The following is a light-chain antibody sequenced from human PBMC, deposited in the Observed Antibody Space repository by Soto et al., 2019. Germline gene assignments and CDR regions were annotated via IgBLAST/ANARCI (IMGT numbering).Light chain of an antibody. CDR1: QSVSSN. J-gene: IGKJ4*01. CDR2: GAS. Sequence: EVVMTQSPATVSVSLLDRVTLSCRASQSVSSNLAWYQQKPGQAPRLLIYGASTRATGIPARFSGSGSGTEFTLTISSLQSEDFAVYSCQQYNNWPLTFGGGTKVDIK. V-gene: IGKV3-15*01. CDR3: QQYNNWPLT.